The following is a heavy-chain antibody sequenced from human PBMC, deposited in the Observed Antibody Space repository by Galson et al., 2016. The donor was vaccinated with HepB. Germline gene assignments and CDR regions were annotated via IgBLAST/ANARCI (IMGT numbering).Heavy chain of an antibody. CDR1: GFIFSSYS. V-gene: IGHV3-21*01. D-gene: IGHD1-1*01. J-gene: IGHJ3*01. CDR2: ISSSSNYI. Sequence: SLRLSCAASGFIFSSYSLSWVRQTPGKGLEWVSSISSSSNYIYYADSVKGRFTISRDNAEKSLYLQMNSLRAEDSAVYYCARPPSIDPPYGTTWNTRWVNHAFHVWGQGTMVTVSS. CDR3: ARPPSIDPPYGTTWNTRWVNHAFHV.